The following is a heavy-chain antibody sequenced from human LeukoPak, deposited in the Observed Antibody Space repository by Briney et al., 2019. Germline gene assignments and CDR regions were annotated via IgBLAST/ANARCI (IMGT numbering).Heavy chain of an antibody. V-gene: IGHV3-53*01. J-gene: IGHJ4*02. D-gene: IGHD6-13*01. CDR1: GFTVSSDY. Sequence: GGSLRLSCVASGFTVSSDYMSWVRQAPGKGLEWVSLISGGGSTYYADSVKGRFTISRDNSKNTLYLQMFCLRADDTAVYYCARDSRYSSSCDYWGQGTLVTVSS. CDR2: ISGGGST. CDR3: ARDSRYSSSCDY.